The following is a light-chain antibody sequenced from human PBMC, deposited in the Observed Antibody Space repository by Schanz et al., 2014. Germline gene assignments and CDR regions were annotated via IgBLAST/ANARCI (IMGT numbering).Light chain of an antibody. CDR2: EVN. J-gene: IGLJ3*02. V-gene: IGLV2-8*01. CDR3: CSYAGSSTLWV. CDR1: SSDVGGNNY. Sequence: QSALTQPPSASGSPGQSVAISCTGTSSDVGGNNYVSWYQQHPGKAPKLLIYEVNKRPSGVPDRFSGSKSGNTASLTISGLQAEDEADYYCCSYAGSSTLWVFGGGTKLTVL.